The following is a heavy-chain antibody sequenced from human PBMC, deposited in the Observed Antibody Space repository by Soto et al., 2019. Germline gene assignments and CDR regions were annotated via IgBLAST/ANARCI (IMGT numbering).Heavy chain of an antibody. V-gene: IGHV3-73*01. D-gene: IGHD4-17*01. J-gene: IGHJ4*02. CDR1: EFNFIGSA. Sequence: EVQLVESGGDLVQPGGSLKLSCTGLEFNFIGSALHWVRQPSGKGLEWVGRIRGRAKKYATSYATSVRGRFYLSRDDSKNTAFLQMNSLRDEDTGVYFCCGRGGDTLQDIWGQGTLVTVSS. CDR2: IRGRAKKYAT. CDR3: CGRGGDTLQDI.